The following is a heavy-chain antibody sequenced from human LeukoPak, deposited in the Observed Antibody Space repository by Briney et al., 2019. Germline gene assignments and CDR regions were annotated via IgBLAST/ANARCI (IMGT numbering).Heavy chain of an antibody. J-gene: IGHJ6*02. CDR1: GFTFSSYA. V-gene: IGHV3-23*01. CDR3: AKYCISSSGCGGSSHFYGMDV. Sequence: PGRSLRLSCADSGFTFSSYALSWVRQAPGKGLEWVSAISASGGSTYYADSVKGRFTISRDNSNNRLYLQMNSLRAEDTAAYYCAKYCISSSGCGGSSHFYGMDVWGQGTTVTVSS. CDR2: ISASGGST. D-gene: IGHD6-19*01.